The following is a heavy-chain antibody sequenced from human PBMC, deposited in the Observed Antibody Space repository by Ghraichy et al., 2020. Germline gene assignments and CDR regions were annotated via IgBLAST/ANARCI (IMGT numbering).Heavy chain of an antibody. CDR3: ARGSAYYDFWSGSQNPSDY. CDR2: INSDGSST. Sequence: LSLTCAASGFTLSNYWMHWVRQVPGKGLVWVSRINSDGSSTSYADSVKGRFTISRDNAKNTLYLQMHSLRAEDTAVYYCARGSAYYDFWSGSQNPSDYWGQGTLVTVSS. CDR1: GFTLSNYW. J-gene: IGHJ4*02. V-gene: IGHV3-74*01. D-gene: IGHD3-3*01.